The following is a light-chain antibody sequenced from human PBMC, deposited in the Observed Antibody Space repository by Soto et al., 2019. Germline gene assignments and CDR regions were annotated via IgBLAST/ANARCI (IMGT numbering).Light chain of an antibody. Sequence: IHVTQGPATLSASVGDRVTISCRASHSIGTWLAWHQLRPGNAPNLLISDASNLKSGVPSRFSGSGSGTEFTLTISSLQPDDFATYYCQHYNSYSEAFGQGTKVDI. V-gene: IGKV1-5*01. CDR3: QHYNSYSEA. J-gene: IGKJ1*01. CDR2: DAS. CDR1: HSIGTW.